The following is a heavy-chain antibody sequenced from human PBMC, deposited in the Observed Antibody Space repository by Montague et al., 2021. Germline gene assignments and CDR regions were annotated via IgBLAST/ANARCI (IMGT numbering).Heavy chain of an antibody. J-gene: IGHJ4*02. D-gene: IGHD1-26*01. V-gene: IGHV3-7*05. CDR2: IRDDGGAT. CDR1: GFTFSTSW. CDR3: ARYTYYYCDY. Sequence: SLSLSWAASGFTFSTSWMSWVRQAPGKGLEWVAHIRDDGGATYHVDSVKGRFTISRDNAKNSLYLQMSSLRAEDTAVYYCARYTYYYCDYWGQGTLVTVSS.